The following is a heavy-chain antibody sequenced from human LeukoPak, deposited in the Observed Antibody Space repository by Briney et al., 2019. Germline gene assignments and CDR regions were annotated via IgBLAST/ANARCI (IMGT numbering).Heavy chain of an antibody. J-gene: IGHJ4*02. V-gene: IGHV4-59*01. CDR1: GFSFSSYA. CDR3: ASLCSGGSCYPD. Sequence: GSLRLSCATSGFSFSSYAMSWIRQPPGKGLEWIGYIYYSGSTNYNPSLKSRVTISVDTSKNQFSLKLSSVTAADTAVYYCASLCSGGSCYPDWGQGTLVTVSS. D-gene: IGHD2-15*01. CDR2: IYYSGST.